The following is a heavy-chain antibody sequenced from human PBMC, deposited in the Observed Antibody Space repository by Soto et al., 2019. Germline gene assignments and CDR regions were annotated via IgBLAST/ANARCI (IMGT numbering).Heavy chain of an antibody. V-gene: IGHV1-2*04. J-gene: IGHJ5*02. D-gene: IGHD6-19*01. CDR3: ARDAAIAVAGTADSRWFDP. Sequence: ASVKVSCTASGYTFTGYYMHWVRQAPGQGLEWMGWINPNSGGTNYAQKFQGWVTMTRDTSISTAYMELSRLRSDDTAVYYCARDAAIAVAGTADSRWFDPWGQGTLVTVSS. CDR2: INPNSGGT. CDR1: GYTFTGYY.